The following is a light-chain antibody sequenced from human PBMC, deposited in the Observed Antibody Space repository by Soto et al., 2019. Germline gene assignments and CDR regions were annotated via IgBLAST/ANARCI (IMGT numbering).Light chain of an antibody. Sequence: QSALTQPASVSGSPGQSITISCTGTSSYVGGYNYVSWYQQHPGKAPKLMIYDVSNRPSGVSNRFSGSKSVNTVSLTISGLQDEDEADYYCSSDTSSSTYVVFGGGTKLTVL. CDR1: SSYVGGYNY. CDR3: SSDTSSSTYVV. V-gene: IGLV2-14*01. J-gene: IGLJ2*01. CDR2: DVS.